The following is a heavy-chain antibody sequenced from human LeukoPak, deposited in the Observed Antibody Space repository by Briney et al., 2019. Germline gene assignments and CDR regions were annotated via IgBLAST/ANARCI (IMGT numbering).Heavy chain of an antibody. CDR3: ARASFVGDDYSNYGSFDY. J-gene: IGHJ4*02. CDR1: GSSISSGYY. V-gene: IGHV4-38-2*01. D-gene: IGHD4-11*01. Sequence: SETLSLTCAASGSSISSGYYWGWIRQPPGKGLEWIASIYHSGSTYYNPSFKSRVSISVDTSKNQFSLKLTSVAAADTAVFYCARASFVGDDYSNYGSFDYWGQGILVTVSS. CDR2: IYHSGST.